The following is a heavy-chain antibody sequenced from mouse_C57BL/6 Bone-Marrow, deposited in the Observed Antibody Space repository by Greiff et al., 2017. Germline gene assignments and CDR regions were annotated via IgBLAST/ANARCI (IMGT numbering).Heavy chain of an antibody. D-gene: IGHD1-1*01. V-gene: IGHV1-64*01. J-gene: IGHJ2*01. CDR3: ARGITTVVATNFDY. CDR1: GYTFTSYW. Sequence: QVQLQQPGAELVKPGASVKLSCKASGYTFTSYWMHWVKQRPGQGLEWIGMIHPNSGSTNYNGKFKSKATLTVDKSSSTAYMQLSSLTSEDSAVYYCARGITTVVATNFDYWGQGTTLTVSS. CDR2: IHPNSGST.